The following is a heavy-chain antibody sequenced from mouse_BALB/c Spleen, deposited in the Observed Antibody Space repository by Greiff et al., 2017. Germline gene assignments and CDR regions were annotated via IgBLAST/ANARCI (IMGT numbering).Heavy chain of an antibody. CDR3: ARITTTGYYAMDY. CDR2: IYPGNVNT. D-gene: IGHD2-4*01. CDR1: GYTFTSYY. V-gene: IGHV1S56*01. J-gene: IGHJ4*01. Sequence: QVQLKESGPELVKPGASVRISCKASGYTFTSYYIHWVKQRPGQGLEWIGWIYPGNVNTKYNEKFKGKATLTADKSSSTAYMQLSSLTSEDSAVYFCARITTTGYYAMDYWGQGTSVTVSS.